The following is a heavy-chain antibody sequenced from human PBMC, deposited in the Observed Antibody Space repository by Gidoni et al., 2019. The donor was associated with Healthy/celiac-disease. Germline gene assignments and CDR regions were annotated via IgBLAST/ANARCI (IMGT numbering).Heavy chain of an antibody. CDR3: ARGSQGGITGSIRWNYFDY. D-gene: IGHD1-7*01. Sequence: QVQLQESGPGLVKPSKTLSLTCTVSGGSISSGSYYWSWIRQPAGKGLEWIGRIYTSGSTNYHPSLKRRVTISVDTSKNQFSLKLSSVTAADTAVYYCARGSQGGITGSIRWNYFDYWGQGTLVTVSS. CDR1: GGSISSGSYY. CDR2: IYTSGST. V-gene: IGHV4-61*02. J-gene: IGHJ4*02.